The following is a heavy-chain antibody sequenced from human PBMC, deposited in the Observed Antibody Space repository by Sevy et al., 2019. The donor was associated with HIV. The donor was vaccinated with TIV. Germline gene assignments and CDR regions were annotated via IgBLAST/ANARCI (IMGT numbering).Heavy chain of an antibody. D-gene: IGHD2-21*02. Sequence: GGSLRLSCAASGFTFGGSAMHWVRQASGKGLEWVGRIRSKANSYATAHAASVKGRFTISRDDSKNTAYLQMNSLKTEDTAVYYCTRLGGTVVTPYYAMDVWGQGTTVTISS. CDR1: GFTFGGSA. V-gene: IGHV3-73*01. J-gene: IGHJ6*02. CDR2: IRSKANSYAT. CDR3: TRLGGTVVTPYYAMDV.